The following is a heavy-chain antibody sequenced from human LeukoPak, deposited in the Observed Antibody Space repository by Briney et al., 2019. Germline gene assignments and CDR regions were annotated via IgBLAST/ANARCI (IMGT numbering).Heavy chain of an antibody. CDR1: GYTFTGYY. V-gene: IGHV1-2*04. CDR2: INPNGGGT. J-gene: IGHJ3*02. Sequence: ASVKVSCKASGYTFTGYYMHWVRQAPGQGLEWMGWINPNGGGTNYAQKFQGWVTMTRDTSISTAYMELSRLRSDDTAVYYCARDQGSVWGVPDAFDIWGQGTMVTVSS. CDR3: ARDQGSVWGVPDAFDI. D-gene: IGHD3-10*01.